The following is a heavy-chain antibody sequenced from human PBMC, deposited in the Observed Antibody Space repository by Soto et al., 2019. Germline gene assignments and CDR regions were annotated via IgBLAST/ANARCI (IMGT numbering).Heavy chain of an antibody. D-gene: IGHD2-2*01. Sequence: GASVKVSCKASGGTFSSYAISWVRQAPGQGLEWMGGIIPIFGTANYAQKFQGRVTITADESTSTAYMELSSLRSEDTAVYYCARESQLVPAARQEWPQISFDPWGQGTLVTVSS. CDR1: GGTFSSYA. J-gene: IGHJ5*02. CDR2: IIPIFGTA. V-gene: IGHV1-69*13. CDR3: ARESQLVPAARQEWPQISFDP.